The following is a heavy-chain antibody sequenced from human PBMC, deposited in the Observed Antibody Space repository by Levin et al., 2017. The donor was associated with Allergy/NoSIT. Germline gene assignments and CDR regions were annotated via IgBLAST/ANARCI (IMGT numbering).Heavy chain of an antibody. CDR1: GYTFTGYY. J-gene: IGHJ4*02. V-gene: IGHV1-2*02. D-gene: IGHD6-19*01. Sequence: GESLKISCKASGYTFTGYYMHWVRQAPGQGLEWMGWINPNSGGTNYAQKFQGRVTMTRDTSISTAYMELSRLRSDDTAVYYCARTAVAGTMRAGIDYWGQGTLVTVSS. CDR3: ARTAVAGTMRAGIDY. CDR2: INPNSGGT.